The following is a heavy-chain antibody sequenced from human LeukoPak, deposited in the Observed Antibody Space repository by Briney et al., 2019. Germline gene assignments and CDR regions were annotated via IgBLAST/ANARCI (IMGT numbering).Heavy chain of an antibody. V-gene: IGHV4-39*01. CDR2: IYYSGST. D-gene: IGHD3-3*01. CDR1: GGSISSSSYY. CDR3: ARHESWSGYYTWFDP. J-gene: IGHJ5*02. Sequence: SETLSLTCTVSGGSISSSSYYWGWIRQPPGKGLEWIGSIYYSGSTNYNPSLKSRVTISVDTSKNQFSLKLSSVTAADTAVFYCARHESWSGYYTWFDPWGQGTLVTVSS.